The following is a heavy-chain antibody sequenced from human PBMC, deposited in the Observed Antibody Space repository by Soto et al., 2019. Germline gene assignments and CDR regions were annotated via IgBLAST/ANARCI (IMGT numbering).Heavy chain of an antibody. Sequence: GSSLKVSCKASGYTFTSYGMHWVRQPPGQRLEWMGWINAGNGNTKDSQKFQGRVTITRDTSASTAYMELSSLRSEDTAVYYCARDVDSSSSTSYDAFDIWGQGTMVTVSS. CDR1: GYTFTSYG. V-gene: IGHV1-3*01. CDR2: INAGNGNT. CDR3: ARDVDSSSSTSYDAFDI. J-gene: IGHJ3*02. D-gene: IGHD6-13*01.